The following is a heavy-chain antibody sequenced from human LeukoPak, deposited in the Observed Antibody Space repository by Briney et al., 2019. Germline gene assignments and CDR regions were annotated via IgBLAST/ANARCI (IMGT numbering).Heavy chain of an antibody. V-gene: IGHV3-23*01. D-gene: IGHD4-17*01. Sequence: GGSLRLSCTASGFTFSTYAMNWVRQAPGKGLEWVSTIINNGRATSYADSVKGRFTISRDNSKNTVYLQMSSLTAEDTAVYYCAKDIHGDYGGLDYWGQGTLVTVSS. J-gene: IGHJ4*02. CDR2: IINNGRAT. CDR1: GFTFSTYA. CDR3: AKDIHGDYGGLDY.